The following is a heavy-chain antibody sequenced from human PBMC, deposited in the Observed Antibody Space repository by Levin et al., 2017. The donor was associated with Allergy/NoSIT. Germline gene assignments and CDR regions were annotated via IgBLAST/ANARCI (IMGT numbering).Heavy chain of an antibody. CDR3: ARGYSNYAGTSYYYYYMDV. D-gene: IGHD4-11*01. CDR1: GGSISSYY. CDR2: IYYSGST. Sequence: SETLSLTCTVSGGSISSYYWSWIRQPPGKGLEWIGYIYYSGSTNYNPSLKSRVTISVDTSKNQFSLKLSSVTAADTAVYYCARGYSNYAGTSYYYYYMDVWGKGTTVTVSS. J-gene: IGHJ6*03. V-gene: IGHV4-59*01.